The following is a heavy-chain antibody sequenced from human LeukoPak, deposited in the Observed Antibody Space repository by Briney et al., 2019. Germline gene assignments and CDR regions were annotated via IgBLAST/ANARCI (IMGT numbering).Heavy chain of an antibody. Sequence: GASVKVSCKASGYTFTSYAMNWVRQAPGQGLEWMGWINTNTGNPTYAQGFTGRFVFSLDTSVSTAYLQISSLKAEDTAVYYCARDLALRFWSAFDIWGQGTMVTVSS. CDR2: INTNTGNP. CDR1: GYTFTSYA. V-gene: IGHV7-4-1*02. CDR3: ARDLALRFWSAFDI. D-gene: IGHD3-3*01. J-gene: IGHJ3*02.